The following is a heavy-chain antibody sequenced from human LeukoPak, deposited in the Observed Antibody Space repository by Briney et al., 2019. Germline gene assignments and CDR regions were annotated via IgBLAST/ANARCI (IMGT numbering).Heavy chain of an antibody. V-gene: IGHV1-18*01. D-gene: IGHD3-10*01. CDR2: ISPYNGNT. CDR1: GYTFTTYG. J-gene: IGHJ5*02. Sequence: GASVKVSCKASGYTFTTYGISWVRQAPGQGLEWMGWISPYNGNTNYAQKLQGRVTMTTDTSTSTAYMELRSLRSDDTAVYYCARMARIWFGESWYNWFDPWGQGTLVTVSS. CDR3: ARMARIWFGESWYNWFDP.